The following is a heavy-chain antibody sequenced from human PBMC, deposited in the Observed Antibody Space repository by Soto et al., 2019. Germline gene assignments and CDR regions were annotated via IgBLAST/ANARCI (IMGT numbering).Heavy chain of an antibody. Sequence: ASVKVSCKASGCTFTSYDINWVRQATGQGLEWMGWVNPNSGNTGYAQKFQGRVTMTRNTSISTAYMELSSLRSEDTAVYYCARGYCSSTSCYHNWFDPWGQGTLVTVSS. J-gene: IGHJ5*02. CDR2: VNPNSGNT. CDR1: GCTFTSYD. V-gene: IGHV1-8*01. D-gene: IGHD2-2*01. CDR3: ARGYCSSTSCYHNWFDP.